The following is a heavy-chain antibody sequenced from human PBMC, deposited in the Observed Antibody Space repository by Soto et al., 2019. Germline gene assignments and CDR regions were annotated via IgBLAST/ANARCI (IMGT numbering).Heavy chain of an antibody. CDR3: ARSCSGGSCYPYYYYGMDV. CDR2: IDPSDSYT. Sequence: PGESLKISCKGSGYSFTSYWISWGRQMPEKVLEWMGRIDPSDSYTNYSPSFQGHVTISADKSISTAYLQCSSLTASDTAMYYCARSCSGGSCYPYYYYGMDVWGQGTTVTVSS. V-gene: IGHV5-10-1*01. CDR1: GYSFTSYW. D-gene: IGHD2-15*01. J-gene: IGHJ6*02.